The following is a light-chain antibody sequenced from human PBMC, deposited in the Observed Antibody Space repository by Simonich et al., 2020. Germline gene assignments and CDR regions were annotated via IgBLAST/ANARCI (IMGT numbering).Light chain of an antibody. CDR3: QQYYSTPYT. CDR1: QSVLYSSNNKNY. Sequence: DIVMTQSPDSLAVFWGGRATINCKSSQSVLYSSNNKNYLAWYQQKPGQPPKLLIYWASTRESGVPDRFSGSGSGTDFTLTISSLQAEDVAVYYCQQYYSTPYTFGQGTKLEIK. J-gene: IGKJ2*01. CDR2: WAS. V-gene: IGKV4-1*01.